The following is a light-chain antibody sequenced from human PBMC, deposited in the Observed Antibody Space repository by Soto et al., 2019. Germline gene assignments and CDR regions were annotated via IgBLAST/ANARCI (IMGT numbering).Light chain of an antibody. CDR1: NIGSKS. V-gene: IGLV3-21*04. CDR3: QVWDSSSDHRTV. Sequence: VLTQPPSVSVAPGKTARITCGGNNIGSKSVHWYQQKPGQAPVLVIYYDSDRPSGIPERFSGSNSGNTATLTISRVEAGDEADYYCQVWDSSSDHRTVFGGGTKLTVL. CDR2: YDS. J-gene: IGLJ2*01.